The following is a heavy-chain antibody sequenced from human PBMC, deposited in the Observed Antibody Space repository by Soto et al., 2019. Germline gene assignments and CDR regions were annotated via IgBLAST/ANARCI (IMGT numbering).Heavy chain of an antibody. J-gene: IGHJ6*02. CDR2: ISYDGSNK. CDR1: GFTFSNYI. CDR3: VRGDPYYGMDV. Sequence: SLRLSCAASGFTFSNYIFYWVRQAPGKGPEWVAAISYDGSNKQYADSVKGRFAISRDNPGNSLDLQMNSLRGDDTALYYCVRGDPYYGMDVWGQGTTVTVSS. V-gene: IGHV3-30*09.